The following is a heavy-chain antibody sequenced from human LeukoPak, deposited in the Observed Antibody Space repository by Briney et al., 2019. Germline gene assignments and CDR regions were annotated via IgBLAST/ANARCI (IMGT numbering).Heavy chain of an antibody. CDR3: ARGRSYDFWSGYSTPDY. CDR1: GFTFSSYG. V-gene: IGHV3-33*01. CDR2: IWYDGSNK. Sequence: GGSLRLSCAASGFTFSSYGMHWVRQAPGKGLEWVAVIWYDGSNKYYADSVKGRFTISRDNSKNTLYLQMNSLRAEDTAVYYCARGRSYDFWSGYSTPDYWGQGTLVTVSS. D-gene: IGHD3-3*01. J-gene: IGHJ4*02.